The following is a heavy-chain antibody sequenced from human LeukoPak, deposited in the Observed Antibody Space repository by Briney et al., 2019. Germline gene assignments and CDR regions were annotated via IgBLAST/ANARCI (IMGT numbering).Heavy chain of an antibody. CDR1: GVSISSYF. Sequence: SETLSLTCAVSGVSISSYFWSWIRQPPGKGLEWIAYIYYSGSTNYNPSLKGRVTISVDTSRNQFSLKLSPVTAADTAVYYCARGVPTSYYYESAAYYFDYWGQGTLVTVSS. V-gene: IGHV4-59*01. CDR3: ARGVPTSYYYESAAYYFDY. D-gene: IGHD3-22*01. CDR2: IYYSGST. J-gene: IGHJ4*02.